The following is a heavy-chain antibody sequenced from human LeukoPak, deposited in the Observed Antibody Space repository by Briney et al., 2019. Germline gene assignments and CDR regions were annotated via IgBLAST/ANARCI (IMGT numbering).Heavy chain of an antibody. J-gene: IGHJ4*02. D-gene: IGHD3-10*01. CDR3: ARDPYGSGDGYFDY. CDR2: ISPDGSHV. Sequence: PGGSLRLSCAASGFTFSSSHIHWVRQAPGKGLEWVALISPDGSHVRSAESVKGRFSISRDNSKNTLYLQMSSLRAEDTAVYYCARDPYGSGDGYFDYWGQGTLVTVSS. V-gene: IGHV3-30*03. CDR1: GFTFSSSH.